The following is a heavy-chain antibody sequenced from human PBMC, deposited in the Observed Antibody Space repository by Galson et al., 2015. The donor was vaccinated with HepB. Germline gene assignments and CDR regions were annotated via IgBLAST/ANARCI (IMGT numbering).Heavy chain of an antibody. V-gene: IGHV7-4-1*02. D-gene: IGHD1-26*01. CDR1: GYTFTRYA. Sequence: SVKVSCKVSGYTFTRYAMNWVRQAPGQGLEWMGWINTNTGNPTYAQGFTGRFVFSLDTSVNTAYLQISSLKAEDTAVYYCARDLVGAIRAFDIWGHGTMVTVSS. CDR3: ARDLVGAIRAFDI. J-gene: IGHJ3*02. CDR2: INTNTGNP.